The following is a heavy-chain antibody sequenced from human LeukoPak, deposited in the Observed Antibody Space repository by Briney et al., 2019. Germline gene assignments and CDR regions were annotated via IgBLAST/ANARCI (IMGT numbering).Heavy chain of an antibody. Sequence: SETLSLTCTVSGGSISSSSYYWGWIRQPPGKGLEWIGSIYYSGSTYYNPSLKSRVTISADTSKNQFSLKLSSVTAADTAVYYCARPTAHYDFWSGYYKRDAFDIWGQGTMVTVSS. CDR1: GGSISSSSYY. J-gene: IGHJ3*02. V-gene: IGHV4-39*01. CDR2: IYYSGST. CDR3: ARPTAHYDFWSGYYKRDAFDI. D-gene: IGHD3-3*01.